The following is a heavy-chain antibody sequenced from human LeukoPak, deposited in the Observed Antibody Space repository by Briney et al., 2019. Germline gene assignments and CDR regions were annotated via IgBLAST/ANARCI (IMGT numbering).Heavy chain of an antibody. CDR3: ARGWVDPSPGSYYYYYMDV. D-gene: IGHD3-16*01. CDR2: IIPIFGTA. J-gene: IGHJ6*03. Sequence: ASVKVSCKAPGGTFSSYAISWVRQAPGQGLEWMGGIIPIFGTANYAQKFQGRVTITADESMSTAYMELSSLRSEDTAVYYCARGWVDPSPGSYYYYYMDVWGKGTTVTVSS. CDR1: GGTFSSYA. V-gene: IGHV1-69*13.